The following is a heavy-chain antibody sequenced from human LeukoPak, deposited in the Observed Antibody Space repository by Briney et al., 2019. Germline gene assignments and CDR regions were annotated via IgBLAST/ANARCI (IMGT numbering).Heavy chain of an antibody. CDR1: GYTFTGYY. CDR3: ARAEFPMIVVVITPTDAFDI. D-gene: IGHD3-22*01. CDR2: INPNSGGT. Sequence: ASVKVSCKASGYTFTGYYMHWVRQAPGQGLEWMGWINPNSGGTNYAQKFQGRVTMTRDTSISTAYMELSRLRSDDTAVYYCARAEFPMIVVVITPTDAFDIWGQGTMVTVSS. V-gene: IGHV1-2*02. J-gene: IGHJ3*02.